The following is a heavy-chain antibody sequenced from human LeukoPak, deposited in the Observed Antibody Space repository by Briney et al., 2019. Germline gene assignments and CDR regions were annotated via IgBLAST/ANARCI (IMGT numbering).Heavy chain of an antibody. Sequence: GGSLRLSCTASGFTFSSYEMNWVRQAPGPGLERVSYISSSDSTIYYADSVKGRFTISIDNAKNSLYLQMNSLRAEDTAVYYCVSSGYSYGLFDYWGQGTLVTVSS. CDR2: ISSSDSTI. J-gene: IGHJ4*02. D-gene: IGHD5-18*01. CDR3: VSSGYSYGLFDY. V-gene: IGHV3-48*03. CDR1: GFTFSSYE.